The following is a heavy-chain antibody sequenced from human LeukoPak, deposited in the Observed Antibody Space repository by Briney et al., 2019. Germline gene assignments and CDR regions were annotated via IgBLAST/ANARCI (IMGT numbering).Heavy chain of an antibody. CDR2: IRYDGSNK. CDR3: ANDSYGDPPRFPAY. CDR1: GFTFSSYG. D-gene: IGHD4-17*01. Sequence: GGSLRLSCAASGFTFSSYGMHWVRQAPGKGLEWVAFIRYDGSNKYYADSVKGRFTISRDNSKNALYLQMNSLRAEDTAVYYCANDSYGDPPRFPAYWGQGTLVTVSS. V-gene: IGHV3-30*02. J-gene: IGHJ4*02.